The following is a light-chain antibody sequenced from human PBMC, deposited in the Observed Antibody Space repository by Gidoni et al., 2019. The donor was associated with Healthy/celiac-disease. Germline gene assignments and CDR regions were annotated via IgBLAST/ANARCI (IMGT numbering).Light chain of an antibody. CDR3: QQYGSSPTT. CDR2: GAS. J-gene: IGKJ1*01. Sequence: EIVLTQSPGTLSLSPRERATLSCRATQSVSSSYLAWYQQKPGQAPRHLIYGASSRATGISDRFSGSGSGTDFTLTISRLEPEDFAVYYCQQYGSSPTTFGQGTKVEIK. V-gene: IGKV3-20*01. CDR1: QSVSSSY.